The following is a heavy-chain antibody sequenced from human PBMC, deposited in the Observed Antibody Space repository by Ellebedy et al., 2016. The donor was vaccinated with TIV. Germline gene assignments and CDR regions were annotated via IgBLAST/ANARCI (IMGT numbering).Heavy chain of an antibody. J-gene: IGHJ6*02. V-gene: IGHV4-39*07. CDR1: GDSISSTNYF. CDR3: ARGQGYWSGYGMDV. D-gene: IGHD3-3*01. Sequence: MPSETLSLTCIVSGDSISSTNYFWGWIRQPPGKGLEWIGEINHSTTNYNPSLKSRVTISIDASKNQFSLILISVTAADTGVYYRARGQGYWSGYGMDVWGQGTTVTVSS. CDR2: INHSTT.